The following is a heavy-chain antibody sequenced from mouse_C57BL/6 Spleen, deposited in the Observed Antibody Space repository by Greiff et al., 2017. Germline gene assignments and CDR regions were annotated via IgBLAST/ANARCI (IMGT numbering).Heavy chain of an antibody. CDR3: ARDYEGLDD. CDR1: GFTFSDSY. Sequence: EVKLMESEGGLVQPGSSLKLSCTASGFTFSDSYMAWVRQVPEKGLEWVANINYDGSSTYYLDSLKSRFIIARDNAKNILYLQMSSLKAEDTATYYCARDYEGLDDWGQGTLVTVSA. CDR2: INYDGSST. V-gene: IGHV5-16*01. J-gene: IGHJ3*01. D-gene: IGHD2-12*01.